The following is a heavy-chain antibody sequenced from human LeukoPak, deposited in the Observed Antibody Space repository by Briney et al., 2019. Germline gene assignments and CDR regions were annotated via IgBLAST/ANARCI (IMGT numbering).Heavy chain of an antibody. CDR3: ARESLVSGGGRWFDP. J-gene: IGHJ5*02. Sequence: GASVKVSCKTSGYTFTGYFIHWVRQAPGQGLEWMGRINANTGDADYAQNVRGRVTMTRDTSIGTAYMELSRLRFDDTAVYYCARESLVSGGGRWFDPWGQGTLVTVSS. V-gene: IGHV1-2*06. CDR2: INANTGDA. CDR1: GYTFTGYF. D-gene: IGHD2/OR15-2a*01.